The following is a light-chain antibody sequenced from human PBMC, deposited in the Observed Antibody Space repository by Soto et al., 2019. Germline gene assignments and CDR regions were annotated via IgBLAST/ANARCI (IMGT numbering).Light chain of an antibody. CDR3: AAWDDSLNGLYV. Sequence: QSVLTQPPSASGTPGQTVTISCSGSNSNIGSNTVNWYQQLPGTAPKLLIYSNNQRPSGVPDRFSGSKSGTSASLAISGLQSEDEADYYCAAWDDSLNGLYVFGTGTKVTVL. V-gene: IGLV1-44*01. J-gene: IGLJ1*01. CDR1: NSNIGSNT. CDR2: SNN.